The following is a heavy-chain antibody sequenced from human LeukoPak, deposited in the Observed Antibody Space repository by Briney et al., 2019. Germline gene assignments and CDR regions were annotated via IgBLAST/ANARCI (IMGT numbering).Heavy chain of an antibody. CDR2: IIPIFGTV. CDR3: AFTVAGKYYFDY. CDR1: GGTFSSYA. V-gene: IGHV1-69*13. Sequence: GASVKVSCKASGGTFSSYAISWVRQAPGQGLEWMGGIIPIFGTVNYAQKFQGRVTITADESTSTAYMELSSLRSEDTAVYYCAFTVAGKYYFDYWGQGTLVTVSS. D-gene: IGHD6-19*01. J-gene: IGHJ4*02.